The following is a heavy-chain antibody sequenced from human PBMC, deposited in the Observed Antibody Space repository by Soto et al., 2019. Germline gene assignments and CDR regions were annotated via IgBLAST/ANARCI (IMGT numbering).Heavy chain of an antibody. Sequence: SGPTLVNPTQTLTLTCTFSGFSLSTSGVGVGWIRQPPGKALEWLALIYWNDDKRYSPSLKSRLTITKDTSKNQVVLTMTNIDPVDTATYYCAHSHPRAPYYYYGMDVWGQGTTVTVSS. CDR3: AHSHPRAPYYYYGMDV. V-gene: IGHV2-5*01. J-gene: IGHJ6*02. CDR2: IYWNDDK. CDR1: GFSLSTSGVG.